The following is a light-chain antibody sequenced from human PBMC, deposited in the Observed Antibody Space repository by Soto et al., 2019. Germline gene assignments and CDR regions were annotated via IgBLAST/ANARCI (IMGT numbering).Light chain of an antibody. J-gene: IGLJ1*01. V-gene: IGLV2-23*02. CDR3: CSYAGSSTYA. CDR1: SSDVGSYNL. Sequence: QSALTQPASVSGSPGQSITISCTGTSSDVGSYNLVSWYQQHPGKAPKLMIYEVSNRPSGVSNRFSGSKSGNTASLTISGLQAEDEADYYCCSYAGSSTYAFGTGTKVTLL. CDR2: EVS.